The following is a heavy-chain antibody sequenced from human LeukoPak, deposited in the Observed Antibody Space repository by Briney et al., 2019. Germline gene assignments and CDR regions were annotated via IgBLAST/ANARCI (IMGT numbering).Heavy chain of an antibody. Sequence: GGSLRLSCAASGFTFSNYGMHWVRQAPGKGLEWVAVIWYDGSNQNYADSVKGRFTISRDNAKNSLYLQMNSLRAEDTAVYYCARDFGDVAFDIWGQGTMVTVSS. CDR3: ARDFGDVAFDI. CDR2: IWYDGSNQ. V-gene: IGHV3-33*01. CDR1: GFTFSNYG. D-gene: IGHD4-17*01. J-gene: IGHJ3*02.